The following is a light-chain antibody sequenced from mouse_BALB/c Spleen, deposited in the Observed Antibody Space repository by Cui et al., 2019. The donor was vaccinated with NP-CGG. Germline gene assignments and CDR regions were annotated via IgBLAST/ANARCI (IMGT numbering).Light chain of an antibody. Sequence: QAVVTPESELTTSPGETVTLTFRSSTGAVTTNNFANWVQEKPDHLFTGLIGGTNNRAPGVPARFSGSLIGDKAALTITGAQTEDEAIYFCALWYSNHWVFGGGTKLTVL. V-gene: IGLV1*01. CDR1: TGAVTTNNF. J-gene: IGLJ1*01. CDR2: GTN. CDR3: ALWYSNHWV.